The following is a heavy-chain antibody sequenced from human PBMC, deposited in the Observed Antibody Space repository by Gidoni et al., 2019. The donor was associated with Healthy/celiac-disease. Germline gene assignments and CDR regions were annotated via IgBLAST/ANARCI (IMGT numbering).Heavy chain of an antibody. CDR1: GGSISSYY. V-gene: IGHV4-4*07. Sequence: QVQLQESGPGLVKPSETLSLTCTASGGSISSYYWSWIRQPAGKGLEWIGRIYTSGSTNYNPSLKSRVTMSVDTSKSQFSLKLSSVTAADTAVYYCAREREYRSRNWFDPWGQGTLVTVSS. J-gene: IGHJ5*02. D-gene: IGHD2-2*01. CDR3: AREREYRSRNWFDP. CDR2: IYTSGST.